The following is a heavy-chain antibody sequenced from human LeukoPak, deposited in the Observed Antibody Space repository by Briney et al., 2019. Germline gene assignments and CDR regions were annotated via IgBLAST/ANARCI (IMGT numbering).Heavy chain of an antibody. CDR3: ARDYRSSSWSFYFDY. D-gene: IGHD6-13*01. J-gene: IGHJ4*02. Sequence: ASVKVSCKASGYTFTSYGISWVRQAPGQWLEWMGWISAYNGNTNYAQKLQGRVTMTTDTSTSTAYMELRSLRSDDTAVYYCARDYRSSSWSFYFDYWGQGTLVTVSS. CDR2: ISAYNGNT. V-gene: IGHV1-18*01. CDR1: GYTFTSYG.